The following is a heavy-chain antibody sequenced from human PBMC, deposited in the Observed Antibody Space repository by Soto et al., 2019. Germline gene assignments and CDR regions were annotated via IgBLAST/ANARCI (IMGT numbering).Heavy chain of an antibody. Sequence: ASVKVSCKTSGYTFTNYGISWVRQAPGQGLEWMGWINPNSGGTNYAQKFQGWVTMTRDTSISTAYMELSRLRSDDTAVYYCARDLLKTGTTRYYYYGMDVWGQGTTVTVSS. CDR2: INPNSGGT. CDR1: GYTFTNYG. D-gene: IGHD1-7*01. CDR3: ARDLLKTGTTRYYYYGMDV. J-gene: IGHJ6*02. V-gene: IGHV1-2*04.